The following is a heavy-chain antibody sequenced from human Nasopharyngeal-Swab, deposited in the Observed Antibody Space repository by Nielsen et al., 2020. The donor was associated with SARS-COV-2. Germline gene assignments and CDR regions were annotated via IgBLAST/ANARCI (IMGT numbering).Heavy chain of an antibody. D-gene: IGHD6-13*01. J-gene: IGHJ4*02. Sequence: GEYLKISWAASGFTFSSYWMHWVRQAPGKGLVWASRINSDGSSTSSADSVKGRFTISRDNAKNTLYLQMNSLRAEDTAVYYCAIIAAAGTHYWGQGTLVTVSS. V-gene: IGHV3-74*01. CDR3: AIIAAAGTHY. CDR2: INSDGSST. CDR1: GFTFSSYW.